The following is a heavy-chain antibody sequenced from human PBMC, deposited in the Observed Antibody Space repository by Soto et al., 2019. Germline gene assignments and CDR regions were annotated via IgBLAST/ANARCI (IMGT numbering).Heavy chain of an antibody. CDR1: GGTFSSYA. CDR2: IIPIFGTA. D-gene: IGHD1-1*01. J-gene: IGHJ5*02. CDR3: ARGERIVTTGWLDP. Sequence: SVKVSCKASGGTFSSYAISWVRQAPGQGLEWMGGIIPIFGTANYAQKFQGRVTITADESTSTAYMELSSLRSEDTAVYYCARGERIVTTGWLDPWGQGTLVTVDS. V-gene: IGHV1-69*13.